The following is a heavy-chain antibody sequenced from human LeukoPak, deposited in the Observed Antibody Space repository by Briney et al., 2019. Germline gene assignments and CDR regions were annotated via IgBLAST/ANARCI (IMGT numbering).Heavy chain of an antibody. CDR3: ASSGYYSTHDY. CDR2: ISSSGSTI. D-gene: IGHD3-22*01. CDR1: GFTSSDYY. V-gene: IGHV3-11*04. Sequence: GGSLRLSCAASGFTSSDYYMSWICQAPGKGLEWVSYISSSGSTIYYADSVKGRFTISRHNAKNSLYLQINSLRAEDTAVYYCASSGYYSTHDYWGQGTLVTVSS. J-gene: IGHJ4*02.